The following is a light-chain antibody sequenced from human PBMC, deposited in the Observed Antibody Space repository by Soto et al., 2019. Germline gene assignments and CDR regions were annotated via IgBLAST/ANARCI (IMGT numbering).Light chain of an antibody. CDR3: QQYNNWPWT. J-gene: IGKJ1*01. Sequence: ETVMTQSPATLSVSPGDEATLFCRASQSVSRNLAWYQQKPGQAPRLLIYGASTRATGIPDRFSGSGSGTEFTLTISSLQSEDFAVYYCQQYNNWPWTFGQGTKVDIK. V-gene: IGKV3-15*01. CDR2: GAS. CDR1: QSVSRN.